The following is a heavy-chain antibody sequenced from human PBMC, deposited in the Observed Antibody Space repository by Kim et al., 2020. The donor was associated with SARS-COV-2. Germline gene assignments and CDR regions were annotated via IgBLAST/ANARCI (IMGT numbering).Heavy chain of an antibody. CDR2: IIPIFGTA. J-gene: IGHJ2*01. Sequence: SVKVSCKASGGTFSSYAISWVRQAPGQGLEWMGGIIPIFGTANYAQKFQGRVTITADESTSTAYMELSSLRSEDTAVYYCARRSGRVRGVYAGYFDLWGRGTLVTVSS. CDR3: ARRSGRVRGVYAGYFDL. V-gene: IGHV1-69*13. D-gene: IGHD3-10*01. CDR1: GGTFSSYA.